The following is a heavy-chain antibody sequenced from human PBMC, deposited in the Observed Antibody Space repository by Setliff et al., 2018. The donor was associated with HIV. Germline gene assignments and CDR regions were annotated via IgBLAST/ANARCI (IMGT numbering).Heavy chain of an antibody. CDR2: LYGNGDT. D-gene: IGHD6-19*01. J-gene: IGHJ4*02. V-gene: IGHV3-53*01. Sequence: GESLKISCAASGFALSNTYMAWVRQAPGKGLEWVSILYGNGDTYYADSVKGRFTISRDNSQTTLYLQMNSLRGEDTAVYYCVSSVWPNNADYWGQGTLVTVSS. CDR3: VSSVWPNNADY. CDR1: GFALSNTY.